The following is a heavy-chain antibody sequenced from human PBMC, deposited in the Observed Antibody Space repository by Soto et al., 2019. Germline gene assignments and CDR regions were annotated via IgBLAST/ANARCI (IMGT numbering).Heavy chain of an antibody. Sequence: PGGSLRLSCAASGFTFSSYGMHWVRQAPGKGLEWVAVIWYGGSNKYYADSVKGRFTISRDNSKNTLYLQMNSLRAEDTAVYYCARDPYDSSGYYYTYFDYWGQGTLVTVSS. J-gene: IGHJ4*02. V-gene: IGHV3-33*01. CDR3: ARDPYDSSGYYYTYFDY. CDR1: GFTFSSYG. CDR2: IWYGGSNK. D-gene: IGHD3-22*01.